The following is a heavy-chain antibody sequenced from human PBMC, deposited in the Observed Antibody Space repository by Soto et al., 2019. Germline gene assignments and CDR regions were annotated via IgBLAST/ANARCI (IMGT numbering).Heavy chain of an antibody. Sequence: GGSLRLSCAASGFTVSSNYMSWVRQAPGKGLEWVSVIYSGGSTYYADSVKGRFTISRDNSKNTLYLQMNSLRAEDTAVYYCARRPYCGGDCYRPYYFDYWGQGTLVTVSS. D-gene: IGHD2-21*01. CDR1: GFTVSSNY. CDR3: ARRPYCGGDCYRPYYFDY. V-gene: IGHV3-66*04. CDR2: IYSGGST. J-gene: IGHJ4*02.